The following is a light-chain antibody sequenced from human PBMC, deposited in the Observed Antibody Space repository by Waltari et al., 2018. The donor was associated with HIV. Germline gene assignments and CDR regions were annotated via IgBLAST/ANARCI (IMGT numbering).Light chain of an antibody. CDR2: GNQ. Sequence: QPVLTQPPSASGTPGQRVIISCSGSSSNIGRHAVSWYQHLPGATPTLLIFGNQQRASGVPGRFSGSKAGASASRASSGVRSVDEADYSCAAWDDSLDGPVFGGGTKLTVL. CDR3: AAWDDSLDGPV. V-gene: IGLV1-44*01. CDR1: SSNIGRHA. J-gene: IGLJ2*01.